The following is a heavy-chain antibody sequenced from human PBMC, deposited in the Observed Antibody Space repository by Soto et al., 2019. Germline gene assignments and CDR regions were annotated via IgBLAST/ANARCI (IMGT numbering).Heavy chain of an antibody. CDR1: GYTFTSYY. CDR2: IKPSGGST. Sequence: ASVKVSCKASGYTFTSYYMHWVRQAPGQGLEWMGIIKPSGGSTSYAQKFQGRVTMTRDTSTSTVYMELSSLRFEDTAVYYCARDIAVAGYYFDYWGQGTLVTVSS. CDR3: ARDIAVAGYYFDY. V-gene: IGHV1-46*01. J-gene: IGHJ4*02. D-gene: IGHD6-19*01.